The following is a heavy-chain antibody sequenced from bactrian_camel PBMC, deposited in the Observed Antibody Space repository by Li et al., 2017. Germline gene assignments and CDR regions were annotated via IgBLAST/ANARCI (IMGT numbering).Heavy chain of an antibody. V-gene: IGHV3S53*01. CDR3: AADPVVTCRTSVHYTLATMPDH. CDR2: FDYAGRT. D-gene: IGHD1*01. J-gene: IGHJ4*01. Sequence: HVQLVESGGGLVQAGGSLRLACRYSGSVHKSYCMGWFRQADGKEREGVATFDYAGRTNYADSVKGRFTISKVNSENVLYLQMDSLKPEDTATCYCAADPVVTCRTSVHYTLATMPDHWGQGTQVTVS. CDR1: GSVHKSYC.